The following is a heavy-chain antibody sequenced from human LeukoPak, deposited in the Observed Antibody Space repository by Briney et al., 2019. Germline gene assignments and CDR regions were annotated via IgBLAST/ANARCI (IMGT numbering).Heavy chain of an antibody. D-gene: IGHD3-22*01. CDR1: GATIGSGSYY. CDR2: IYTTGST. J-gene: IGHJ6*03. Sequence: SQTLSLTCTVPGATIGSGSYYWSWIRQPAGKGLEWIGRIYTTGSTDYNPSLKSRFSMSIDTSKNQLSLRLSSVTAADTAVYYCAGELLPPGKYYYHMGVWGKGTTLTVSS. V-gene: IGHV4-61*02. CDR3: AGELLPPGKYYYHMGV.